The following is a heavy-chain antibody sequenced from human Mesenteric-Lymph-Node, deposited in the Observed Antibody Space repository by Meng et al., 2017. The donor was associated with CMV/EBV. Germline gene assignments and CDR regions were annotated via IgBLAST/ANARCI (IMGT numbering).Heavy chain of an antibody. D-gene: IGHD6-19*01. CDR2: INPNSGGT. CDR1: GYAFTGHY. J-gene: IGHJ4*02. Sequence: SGYAFTGHYIHWVRQAPGQGLEWMGWINPNSGGTNYAQKFQGRATMTRDTSISTAYMELNTLTFDDTAVYYCARELGAVAGTGVFDYWGQGTLVTVSS. V-gene: IGHV1-2*02. CDR3: ARELGAVAGTGVFDY.